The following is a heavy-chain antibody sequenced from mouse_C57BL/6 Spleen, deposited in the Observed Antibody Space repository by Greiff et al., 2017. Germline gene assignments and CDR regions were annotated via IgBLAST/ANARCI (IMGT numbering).Heavy chain of an antibody. CDR2: IDPSASYT. CDR3: ARKLLRGYFDV. CDR1: GYTFTSYW. J-gene: IGHJ1*03. V-gene: IGHV1-59*01. Sequence: QVQLQQPGAELVRPGTSVTLSCKASGYTFTSYWMHWVKQRPGQGLEWIGVIDPSASYTNYNQKFKGKATLTVDTSSSTAYMQLSSLTSEDSAVYYCARKLLRGYFDVWGTGTTVTVSS. D-gene: IGHD1-1*01.